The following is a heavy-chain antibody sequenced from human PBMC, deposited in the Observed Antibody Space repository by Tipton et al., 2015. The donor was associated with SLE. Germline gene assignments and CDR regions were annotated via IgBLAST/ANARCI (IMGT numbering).Heavy chain of an antibody. CDR2: SYHTGNT. V-gene: IGHV4-4*02. CDR3: ARRPDLFDI. D-gene: IGHD6-6*01. Sequence: TLSLTCAVSGVSINSHNWWSWVRQPPGKGLEWIGESYHTGNTYYSPSLKSRVTISIDKSKNHFSLKMRSVTAADTAVYYCARRPDLFDIWGQGTMVTVSS. J-gene: IGHJ3*02. CDR1: GVSINSHNW.